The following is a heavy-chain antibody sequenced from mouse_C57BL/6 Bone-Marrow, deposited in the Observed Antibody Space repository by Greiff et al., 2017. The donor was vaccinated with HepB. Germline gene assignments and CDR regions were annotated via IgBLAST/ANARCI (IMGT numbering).Heavy chain of an antibody. J-gene: IGHJ4*01. Sequence: EVKLEESGGGLVQPGGSLKLSCAASGFTFSDYGMAWVRQAPRKGPEWVAFISNLADSIYYADTVTGRFTISRENAKNTLYLEMSSLRSEDTAMYYCTRLYYCSSYYAMDSWGQGTSVTVSS. CDR1: GFTFSDYG. V-gene: IGHV5-15*01. CDR3: TRLYYCSSYYAMDS. CDR2: ISNLADSI. D-gene: IGHD1-1*01.